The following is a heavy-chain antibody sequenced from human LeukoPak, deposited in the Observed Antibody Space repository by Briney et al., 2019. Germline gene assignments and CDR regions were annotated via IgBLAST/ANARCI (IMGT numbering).Heavy chain of an antibody. Sequence: PSETLSLTCTVSGGSISSYYWSWIRQRPGKGLEWSGYIYYSGSTNYNPSLKSRVNISVDTSKNQFSVKLSSVTAADTAVYYCARSTYILTGYYHFDYWGQGTLVTVSS. V-gene: IGHV4-59*01. CDR1: GGSISSYY. CDR2: IYYSGST. D-gene: IGHD3-9*01. CDR3: ARSTYILTGYYHFDY. J-gene: IGHJ4*02.